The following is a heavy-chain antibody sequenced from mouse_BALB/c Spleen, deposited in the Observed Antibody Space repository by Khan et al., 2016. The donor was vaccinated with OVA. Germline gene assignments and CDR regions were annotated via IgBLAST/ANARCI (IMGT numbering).Heavy chain of an antibody. CDR1: IYTFPIYT. CDR2: INPSNGYT. CDR3: VRDGAYHRNDDWFAC. Sequence: QVPPKQSLAEPARPGASVKMSCKASIYTFPIYTIFLTKLRPGQGLESIGYINPSNGYTNFTQKSKDKATLTAVKSSTTDYTQLSSLTSDDSAVYYCVRDGAYHRNDDWFACWGQATL. J-gene: IGHJ3*01. V-gene: IGHV1-4*01. D-gene: IGHD2-14*01.